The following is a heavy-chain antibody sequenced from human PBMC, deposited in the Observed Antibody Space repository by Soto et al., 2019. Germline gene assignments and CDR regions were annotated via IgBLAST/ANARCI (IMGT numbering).Heavy chain of an antibody. D-gene: IGHD6-19*01. J-gene: IGHJ4*02. CDR1: GFTFSSYG. Sequence: QVQLVESGGGVVQPGRSLRLSCAASGFTFSSYGMHWVRQAPGKGLEWVAVIWDDGSNKYYADSVKGRFTISRDNSKNTLYLQMNSLRAEDTAVYYCARDPLGSGEFDYWGQGTLVTVSS. CDR3: ARDPLGSGEFDY. V-gene: IGHV3-33*01. CDR2: IWDDGSNK.